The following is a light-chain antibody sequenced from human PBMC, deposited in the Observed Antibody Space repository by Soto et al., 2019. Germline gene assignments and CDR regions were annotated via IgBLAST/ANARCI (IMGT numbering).Light chain of an antibody. CDR2: GAS. CDR3: QHYGSSPPWT. V-gene: IGKV3-20*01. Sequence: EIVLTQSPGTLSLSPGERATLSCSASQSVSSSYLAWYQQKPGQAPRLLIYGASSRATGIPDRFSGSGSGTAFTLTVSRLEPEDFAVYYCQHYGSSPPWTFGQGTKVEIK. J-gene: IGKJ1*01. CDR1: QSVSSSY.